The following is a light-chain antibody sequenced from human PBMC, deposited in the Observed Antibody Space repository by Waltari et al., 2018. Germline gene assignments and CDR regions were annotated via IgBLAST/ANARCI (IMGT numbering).Light chain of an antibody. V-gene: IGLV3-21*01. CDR3: QVWDSSSDHWV. CDR1: NLGSKY. J-gene: IGLJ2*01. CDR2: YDS. Sequence: SYELTQPPSVSVSPGQTARITCGGDNLGSKYVHWYQQKPAQAPVLVIYYDSDRPSGIPERFAGSKSGNTATLTISGVEAGDEADYYCQVWDSSSDHWVFGGGTRLTVL.